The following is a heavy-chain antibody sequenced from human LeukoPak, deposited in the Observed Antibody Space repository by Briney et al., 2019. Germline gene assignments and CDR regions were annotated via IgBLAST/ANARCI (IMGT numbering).Heavy chain of an antibody. CDR1: GFTVSYNY. V-gene: IGHV3-66*02. Sequence: GGSLRLSCAASGFTVSYNYMSWVRQAPGKGLEWVSLIYSGGSTYYTDSVKGRFTISRDNSKNTLYLQMNSLRAEDTAVYYCARDVVVGGTNYWGQGTLVIVSS. CDR2: IYSGGST. J-gene: IGHJ4*02. CDR3: ARDVVVGGTNY. D-gene: IGHD1-26*01.